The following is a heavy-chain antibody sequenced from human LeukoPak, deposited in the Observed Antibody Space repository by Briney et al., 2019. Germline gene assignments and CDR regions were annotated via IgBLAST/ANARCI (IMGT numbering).Heavy chain of an antibody. CDR3: ANGGGSLFDY. CDR1: GFTFSNYA. J-gene: IGHJ4*02. Sequence: GGSLRLSCAASGFTFSNYAMYWVRQAPGKGLGWVSAISSSGGATYYADSVKGRFTISRDNSKNTLYLQMNSLRAEDTAIYYCANGGGSLFDYWGQGTLVTVSS. D-gene: IGHD2-15*01. V-gene: IGHV3-23*01. CDR2: ISSSGGAT.